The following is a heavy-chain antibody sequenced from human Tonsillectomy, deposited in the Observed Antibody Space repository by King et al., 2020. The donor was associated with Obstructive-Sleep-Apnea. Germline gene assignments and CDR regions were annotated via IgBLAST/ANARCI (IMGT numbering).Heavy chain of an antibody. CDR3: ASEISTVADFDY. V-gene: IGHV3-30*04. J-gene: IGHJ4*02. CDR1: GFTFSTYA. CDR2: LTYDGRNK. Sequence: QLVQSGGGVVQPGRSLTLSCAASGFTFSTYAMHWVRQAPGKGLEWVADLTYDGRNKYYADSVQGRFTISRDNSKNTLYLQMNSLRTEDTAYYYCASEISTVADFDYWGQGTLVTVSA. D-gene: IGHD3-3*02.